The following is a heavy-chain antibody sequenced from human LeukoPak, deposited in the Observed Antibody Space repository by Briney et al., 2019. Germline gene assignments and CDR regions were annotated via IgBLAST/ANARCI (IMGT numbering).Heavy chain of an antibody. CDR1: GGSISRYY. Sequence: SETLSLTCTVTGGSISRYYWSWIRQPPGKGLEWIGYIYYSGSTNYNPSLKSRVTISVDTSKNQFSLKLSSVTAADTAVYYCARGGYSSSWYYPFDYWGQGTLVTVSS. D-gene: IGHD6-13*01. V-gene: IGHV4-59*01. CDR3: ARGGYSSSWYYPFDY. J-gene: IGHJ4*02. CDR2: IYYSGST.